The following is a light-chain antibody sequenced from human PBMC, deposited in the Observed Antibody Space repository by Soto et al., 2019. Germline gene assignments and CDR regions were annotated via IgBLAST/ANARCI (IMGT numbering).Light chain of an antibody. CDR3: LLLIGYPLP. Sequence: DIQLTQSPSFLSASVGDRVTITCRASQGISSYLAWYQQKPGKAPKLLIYAASTLQSGVPSRFSGGCSGTEFPLTFRRLLLVVFATCSCLLLIGYPLPFGQGTRLEIK. CDR1: QGISSY. V-gene: IGKV1-9*01. J-gene: IGKJ5*01. CDR2: AAS.